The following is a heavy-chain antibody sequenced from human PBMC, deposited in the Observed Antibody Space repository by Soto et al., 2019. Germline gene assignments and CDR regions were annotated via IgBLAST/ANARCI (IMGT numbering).Heavy chain of an antibody. V-gene: IGHV4-30-4*01. CDR1: GGSISSGDYY. Sequence: TLSLTCTVSGGSISSGDYYWSWIRQPPGKGLEWIGYIYYSGSTYYNPSLKSRVTISVDTSKNQFSLKLSSVTAADTAVYYCARDKYYGDNWFDPWGQGTLVTVSS. D-gene: IGHD4-17*01. CDR2: IYYSGST. CDR3: ARDKYYGDNWFDP. J-gene: IGHJ5*02.